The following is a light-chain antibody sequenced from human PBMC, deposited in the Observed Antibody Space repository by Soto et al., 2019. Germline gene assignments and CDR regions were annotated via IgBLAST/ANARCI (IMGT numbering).Light chain of an antibody. CDR2: DAS. J-gene: IGKJ5*01. CDR3: QQYDDYQIT. Sequence: DIQMTQTPSSLSASVGDRFTITCQASQDIKKYLNWYQHKPGKAPKLLIYDASNLETGVPSRFSGSGSGTDFSFTISSLQPEDMATYYCQQYDDYQITFGQGTRLEIK. V-gene: IGKV1-33*01. CDR1: QDIKKY.